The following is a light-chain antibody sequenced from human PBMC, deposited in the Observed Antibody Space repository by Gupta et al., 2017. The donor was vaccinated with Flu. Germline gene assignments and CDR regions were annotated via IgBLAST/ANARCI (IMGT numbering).Light chain of an antibody. CDR2: SAS. Sequence: GDRVTITCRSSQSISTFLNWYQQKPGKAPNLLIYSASTLQTGVPSRFSGSGSVTDFTLTISSLQPEDFATYYCQQTYSTPLTFGPGTKLDIK. CDR3: QQTYSTPLT. J-gene: IGKJ3*01. CDR1: QSISTF. V-gene: IGKV1-39*01.